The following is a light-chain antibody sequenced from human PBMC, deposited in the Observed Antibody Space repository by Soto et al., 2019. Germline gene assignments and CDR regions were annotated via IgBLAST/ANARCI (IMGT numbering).Light chain of an antibody. CDR3: QQYDTYWT. V-gene: IGKV1-39*01. Sequence: GDRVTITCRASQSISSYLNWYQQKPGKAPKLLIYAASSLQSGVPLRFSGSGSGTEFTLTINSLQPDDFATYYCQQYDTYWTFGQGTKVDIK. CDR1: QSISSY. CDR2: AAS. J-gene: IGKJ1*01.